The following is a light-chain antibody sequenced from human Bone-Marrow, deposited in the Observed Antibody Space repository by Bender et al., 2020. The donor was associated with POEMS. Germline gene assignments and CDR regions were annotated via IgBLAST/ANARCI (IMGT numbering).Light chain of an antibody. V-gene: IGLV1-47*01. CDR3: VAWDASLNGWV. CDR1: SSNIGSNF. Sequence: QSVLTQPPSVSGTPGQRVTISCSGSSSNIGSNFVYWYQQLPGAAPKLVIYRNDERPSGVPDRFSGSKSGTSASLAITGLQSDDEAIYFCVAWDASLNGWVFGGGTKLTVL. J-gene: IGLJ3*02. CDR2: RND.